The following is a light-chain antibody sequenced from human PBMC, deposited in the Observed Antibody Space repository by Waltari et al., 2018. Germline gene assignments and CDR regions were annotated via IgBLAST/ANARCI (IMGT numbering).Light chain of an antibody. Sequence: QSLLTQPPSASGTPGQRVTLPCSGRSSNIRSNYVSWYQKFPGTAPQLLIYTDNGRPSGVPDRFSGSNSGTSASRAISGLRSEDEADYYCATWDDSLSGPVFGGGTKVTVL. CDR2: TDN. CDR3: ATWDDSLSGPV. J-gene: IGLJ2*01. CDR1: SSNIRSNY. V-gene: IGLV1-47*01.